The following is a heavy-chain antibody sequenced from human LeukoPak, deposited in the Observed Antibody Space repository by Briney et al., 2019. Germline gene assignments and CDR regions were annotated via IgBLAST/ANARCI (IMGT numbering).Heavy chain of an antibody. V-gene: IGHV3-21*01. Sequence: GRSLRLSCAASGFTFSSYSMNWVRQAPGKGLEWVSSISSSSSYIYYADPVRGRFTISRDNAKNSLYLQMNSLRAEDTAVYYCARDGHYYGSGSNGYYYYYGMDVWGKGTTVTVSS. D-gene: IGHD3-10*01. CDR2: ISSSSSYI. CDR3: ARDGHYYGSGSNGYYYYYGMDV. J-gene: IGHJ6*04. CDR1: GFTFSSYS.